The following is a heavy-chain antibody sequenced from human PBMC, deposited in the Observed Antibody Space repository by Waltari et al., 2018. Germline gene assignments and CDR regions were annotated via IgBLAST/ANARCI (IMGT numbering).Heavy chain of an antibody. Sequence: QVQLQESGPGLVKPSQTLSLTCTVSGGSISSGSYYWSWIRQPAGKGLEWIGRIYTSGSTNYHPSLNSRVTISVDTSKNQFSLKLSSVTAADTAVYYCARGLISSGYSHGYFQHWGQGTLVTVSS. D-gene: IGHD3-22*01. CDR2: IYTSGST. V-gene: IGHV4-61*02. CDR1: GGSISSGSYY. CDR3: ARGLISSGYSHGYFQH. J-gene: IGHJ1*01.